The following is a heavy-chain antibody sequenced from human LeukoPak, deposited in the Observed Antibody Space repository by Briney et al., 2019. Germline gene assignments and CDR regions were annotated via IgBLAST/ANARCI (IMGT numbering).Heavy chain of an antibody. V-gene: IGHV4-39*07. Sequence: SETLSLTCTVSGGSISSSSYYWGWIRQPPGKGLEWIGSIYYSGSTYYNPSLKSRVTISVDTSKNQFSLRLSSVTAADTAVYYCARGGKGPVSYYYYMDVWGKGTTVTVSS. CDR2: IYYSGST. CDR1: GGSISSSSYY. CDR3: ARGGKGPVSYYYYMDV. J-gene: IGHJ6*03. D-gene: IGHD1-14*01.